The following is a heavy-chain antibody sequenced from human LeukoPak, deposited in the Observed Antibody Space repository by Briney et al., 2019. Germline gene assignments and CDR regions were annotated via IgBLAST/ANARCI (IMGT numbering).Heavy chain of an antibody. CDR1: GGSISSSSYY. CDR2: IYYSGST. D-gene: IGHD2-2*01. CDR3: ASIGYCSSTSCYESAP. J-gene: IGHJ5*02. Sequence: SETLSLTCTVSGGSISSSSYYWGWIRQPPGKGLEWIGSIYYSGSTYYNPSLKSRVTISVDTSKNQFSLKLSSVTAADTAVYYCASIGYCSSTSCYESAPWGQGTLVTVSS. V-gene: IGHV4-39*07.